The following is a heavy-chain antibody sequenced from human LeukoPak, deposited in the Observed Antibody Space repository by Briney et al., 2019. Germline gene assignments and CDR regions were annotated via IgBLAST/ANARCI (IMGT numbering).Heavy chain of an antibody. V-gene: IGHV3-53*01. CDR3: ARRYCSTCPTGHAFDL. D-gene: IGHD2-2*01. Sequence: GGSLRLSCAASGFSVNSYYMSWVRQAPGRGLEWVSALSSGDNTHYADSVNGRFTISRDNSKNTLYLQLNSLRAEDTAVYYCARRYCSTCPTGHAFDLWGQGTMVTVSS. J-gene: IGHJ3*01. CDR1: GFSVNSYY. CDR2: LSSGDNT.